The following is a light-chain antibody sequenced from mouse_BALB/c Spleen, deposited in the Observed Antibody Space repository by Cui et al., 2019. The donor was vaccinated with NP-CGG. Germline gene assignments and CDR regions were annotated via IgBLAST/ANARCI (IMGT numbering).Light chain of an antibody. CDR3: ALWYNNHWV. J-gene: IGLJ1*01. V-gene: IGLV1*01. Sequence: QAVVTQESALTTSPGETVTLTCRSSTGAVTTSNCANWVQENTDHLFTCLRCDNNNRAPGVPARFSGSLIGDKAALTITGAQTEDEAIYFCALWYNNHWVFGGGTKLTVL. CDR2: DNN. CDR1: TGAVTTSNC.